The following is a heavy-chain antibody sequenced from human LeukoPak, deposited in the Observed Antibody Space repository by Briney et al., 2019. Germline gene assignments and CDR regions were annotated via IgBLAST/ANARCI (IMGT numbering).Heavy chain of an antibody. J-gene: IGHJ4*02. CDR1: GFTLSSYS. CDR3: AGAQQLVRNVLY. D-gene: IGHD6-13*01. Sequence: PGGSLRLSCVASGFTLSSYSMNWVRQAPGKGLEWVSYISSSNNTIYYADSVKGRFTISRDNAKNSLHLQMNSLRAEDTAVYYCAGAQQLVRNVLYWGQGTLVTVSS. V-gene: IGHV3-48*01. CDR2: ISSSNNTI.